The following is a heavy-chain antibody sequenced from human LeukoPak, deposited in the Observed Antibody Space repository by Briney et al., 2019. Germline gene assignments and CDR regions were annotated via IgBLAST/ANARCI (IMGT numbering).Heavy chain of an antibody. D-gene: IGHD5-12*01. Sequence: SETLSLTCAVYGGSFSGYYWSWIRQPPGKGLEWIGEINHSGSTNYNPSLKSRVTISVDTSKNQFSLKLSSVTAADTAVYYCARGLWLKVVFDIWGQGTMVTVSS. J-gene: IGHJ3*02. CDR1: GGSFSGYY. V-gene: IGHV4-34*01. CDR3: ARGLWLKVVFDI. CDR2: INHSGST.